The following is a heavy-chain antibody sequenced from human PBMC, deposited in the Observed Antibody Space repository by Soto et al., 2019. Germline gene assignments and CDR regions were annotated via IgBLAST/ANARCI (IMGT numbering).Heavy chain of an antibody. CDR1: GGSFTSNNW. Sequence: ASETLSLTCAVSGGSFTSNNWCTWVRQPPGQGLEWIGEIYRTGSTNYNPSLKSRVTISLDESENQFSLKVTSLTAADTAVYYCASRDPGTSVDYWGQGTLVTVSS. CDR2: IYRTGST. D-gene: IGHD1-7*01. V-gene: IGHV4-4*02. J-gene: IGHJ4*02. CDR3: ASRDPGTSVDY.